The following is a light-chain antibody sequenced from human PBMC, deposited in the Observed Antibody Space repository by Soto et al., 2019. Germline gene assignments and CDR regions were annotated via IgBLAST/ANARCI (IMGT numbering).Light chain of an antibody. CDR1: QGIRSD. Sequence: IQMTQSPSSLSASVGDRVTITCRASQGIRSDLGWFQQKPGEAPKLLISATSILQSGVPSRFSGSGSGTDFTLTISGLQPEDVASYYCLQDYTYPWTFSQGSKVEIK. J-gene: IGKJ1*01. V-gene: IGKV1-6*01. CDR3: LQDYTYPWT. CDR2: ATS.